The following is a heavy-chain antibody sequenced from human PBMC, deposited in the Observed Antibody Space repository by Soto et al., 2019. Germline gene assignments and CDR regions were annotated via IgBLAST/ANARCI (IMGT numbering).Heavy chain of an antibody. Sequence: GESLKISCVGSGFSSSRYTVGWVRQVPGKGLEWMGVIHPGDSDTRYSPSFQGQVTISADKSISTAYLQWSSLKASDTAMYYCTLSYGDSYYYYYGMDVWGRGTTVTVSS. CDR3: TLSYGDSYYYYYGMDV. J-gene: IGHJ6*02. V-gene: IGHV5-51*01. CDR2: IHPGDSDT. CDR1: GFSSSRYT. D-gene: IGHD4-17*01.